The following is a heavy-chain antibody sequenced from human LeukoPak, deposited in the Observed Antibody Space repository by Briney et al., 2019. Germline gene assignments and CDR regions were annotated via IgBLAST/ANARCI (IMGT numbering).Heavy chain of an antibody. J-gene: IGHJ4*02. V-gene: IGHV5-51*01. CDR2: IYPGDSDT. Sequence: GESLKISCKVSGYSFTTYWIGWVRQMPGKGLEWMGIIYPGDSDTRYSPSFQGQVTISADESISTAYLQWSSLKASDTAMYYCARRSTGYYGSVDYWGQGTLVTVSS. CDR1: GYSFTTYW. D-gene: IGHD3-10*01. CDR3: ARRSTGYYGSVDY.